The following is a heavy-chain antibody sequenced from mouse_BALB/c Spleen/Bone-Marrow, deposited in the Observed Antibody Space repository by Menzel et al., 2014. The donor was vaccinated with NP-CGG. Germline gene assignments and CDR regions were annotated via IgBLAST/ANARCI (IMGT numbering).Heavy chain of an antibody. CDR1: GFTFSSFG. J-gene: IGHJ2*01. V-gene: IGHV5-17*02. D-gene: IGHD6-1*01. CDR3: ASSPDGYFDY. CDR2: ISSGSSTI. Sequence: EVQREESGGGLVQPGGSRKLSCAASGFTFSSFGMHWVRQAPEKGLEWVAYISSGSSTIYYADTVKGRFTIPRDNPKNTLFLQMTSLRSEDTAMYYCASSPDGYFDYWGQGTTLTVSS.